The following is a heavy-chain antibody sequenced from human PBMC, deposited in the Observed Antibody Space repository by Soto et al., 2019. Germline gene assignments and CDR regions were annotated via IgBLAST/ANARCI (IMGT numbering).Heavy chain of an antibody. CDR3: ARLVDS. V-gene: IGHV3-23*01. CDR1: GFTFSSYA. Sequence: EVQLLESGGGLVEPGGSLRLSCAASGFTFSSYAMSWVRRAPGEGLEWVSQVGGGGKSIYYADSGEGRFTFSRDNSKETVYLEMNSLRDEDTAVYYCARLVDSWGQGTLVTVSS. D-gene: IGHD6-19*01. CDR2: VGGGGKSI. J-gene: IGHJ4*02.